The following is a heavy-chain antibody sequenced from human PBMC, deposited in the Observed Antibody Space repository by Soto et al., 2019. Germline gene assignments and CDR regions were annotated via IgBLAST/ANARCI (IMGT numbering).Heavy chain of an antibody. J-gene: IGHJ4*02. CDR2: FDPEDGET. CDR1: GYTLTELS. D-gene: IGHD1-26*01. Sequence: ASVKVSCKVSGYTLTELSMHWVRQAPGKGLEWMGGFDPEDGETIYAQKFQGRVTMTGDTSTDTAYMELSSLRSEDTAVYYCATDLRIAGAHPPGYWGQGTLVTVSS. CDR3: ATDLRIAGAHPPGY. V-gene: IGHV1-24*01.